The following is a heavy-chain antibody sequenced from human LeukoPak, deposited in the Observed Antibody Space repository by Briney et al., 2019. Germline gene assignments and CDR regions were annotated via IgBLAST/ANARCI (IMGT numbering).Heavy chain of an antibody. D-gene: IGHD1-26*01. CDR1: GFSFSDYS. J-gene: IGHJ4*02. V-gene: IGHV3-21*06. CDR2: VSSSSSYI. CDR3: ARDLGILGATAEFDY. Sequence: GXXLRLSCAASGFSFSDYSMNWVRQAPGRGLEWVSSVSSSSSYIYYADSVKGRFTMSRDKARNRMYMQMNRLRAEDTAVYYCARDLGILGATAEFDYWGQGTLVTVSS.